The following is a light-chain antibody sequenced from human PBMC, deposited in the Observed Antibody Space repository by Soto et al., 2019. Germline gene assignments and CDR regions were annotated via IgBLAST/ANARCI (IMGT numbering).Light chain of an antibody. V-gene: IGKV3-20*01. Sequence: EIVLTQSPGTLSLSPGGRATLSCRASQSVSSSLAWYQQKPGQAPRLLLYGASSRATGIPDRFSGSGSGPDFTLTISRLEPEDFAVYFCQHYGSPRTFGQGTKVDIK. CDR2: GAS. CDR1: QSVSSS. J-gene: IGKJ1*01. CDR3: QHYGSPRT.